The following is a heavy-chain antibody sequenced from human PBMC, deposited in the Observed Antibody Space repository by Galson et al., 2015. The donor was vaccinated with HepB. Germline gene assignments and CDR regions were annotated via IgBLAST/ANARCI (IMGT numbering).Heavy chain of an antibody. J-gene: IGHJ6*03. CDR2: NYYSGST. CDR3: AKEKFGEDYMDV. CDR1: VGSISPNY. D-gene: IGHD3-10*01. Sequence: ATLSLTCTVSVGSISPNYWSWIRQPTGKVLEWIGYNYYSGSTNYNPSLKSRFTISVDTAKSQFSLKLSSLTAEDTAVYYCAKEKFGEDYMDVWGKGTTVSVSS. V-gene: IGHV4-59*01.